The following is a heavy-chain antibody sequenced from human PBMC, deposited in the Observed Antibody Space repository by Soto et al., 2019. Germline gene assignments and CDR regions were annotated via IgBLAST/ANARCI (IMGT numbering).Heavy chain of an antibody. J-gene: IGHJ6*02. V-gene: IGHV1-69*13. CDR1: GGTFSNFV. D-gene: IGHD6-13*01. Sequence: SVKVSCKASGGTFSNFVISWVRQAPGQGLEWMGGNIPIFGTANYAQKFQGRVTIIADESTGTTYMELTSLRSEDTAVYYCARVAAAGTYYFYGMDVWGEGTTVT. CDR2: NIPIFGTA. CDR3: ARVAAAGTYYFYGMDV.